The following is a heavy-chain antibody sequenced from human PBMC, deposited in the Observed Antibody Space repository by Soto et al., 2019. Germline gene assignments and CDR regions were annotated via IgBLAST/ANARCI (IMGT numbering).Heavy chain of an antibody. D-gene: IGHD1-1*01. CDR3: ARNSHTRTTTMDV. CDR1: GGTFSSYA. CDR2: IIPIFGTA. V-gene: IGHV1-69*06. Sequence: SVKVSCKASGGTFSSYAISWVRQAPGQGLEWMGGIIPIFGTANYAQKFQGRVTITADKSTSTAYMELSSLRYEDTAVYYCARNSHTRTTTMDVWGQGTTVTVSS. J-gene: IGHJ6*02.